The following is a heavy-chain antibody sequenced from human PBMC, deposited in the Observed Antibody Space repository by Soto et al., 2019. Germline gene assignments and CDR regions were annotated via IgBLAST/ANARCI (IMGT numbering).Heavy chain of an antibody. D-gene: IGHD7-27*01. CDR1: GYTFTGYY. V-gene: IGHV1-2*04. J-gene: IGHJ6*02. CDR3: ARDFYPWGSYYYYGMDV. Sequence: ASVKVSCKASGYTFTGYYMHWVRQAPGQGLEWMGWINPNSGGTNYAQKFQGWVTMTRDTSISTAYMELSRLRSDGTAVYYCARDFYPWGSYYYYGMDVWGQGTTVTVSS. CDR2: INPNSGGT.